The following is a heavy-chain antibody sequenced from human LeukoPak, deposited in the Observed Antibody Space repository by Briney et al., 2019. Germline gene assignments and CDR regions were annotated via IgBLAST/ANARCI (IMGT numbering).Heavy chain of an antibody. CDR3: ARGVSRYDFWSGYRNWFDP. Sequence: ASVKVSCKASGYTFTSYDINWVRQATGQGLEWMGWMNPNSGNTGYAQKFQGRVTITRNTSISTAYMELSSLRSEDTAVYYCARGVSRYDFWSGYRNWFDPWGQGTLVTVSS. J-gene: IGHJ5*02. CDR2: MNPNSGNT. D-gene: IGHD3-3*01. CDR1: GYTFTSYD. V-gene: IGHV1-8*03.